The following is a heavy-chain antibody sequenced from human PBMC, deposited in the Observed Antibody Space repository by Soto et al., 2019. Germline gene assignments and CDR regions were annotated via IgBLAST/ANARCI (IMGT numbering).Heavy chain of an antibody. CDR1: GGSIHDYY. Sequence: QVQLQESGPGLVKPSQTLSLTCTVSGGSIHDYYWVWIRQPPGKGLEGIGSIFYTGRSDYNPSLISGVTLSLVTSKNQFSLNLRSVAAAETVVYYCASVSRGAFDHWGQGALVTVSS. CDR2: IFYTGRS. J-gene: IGHJ4*02. V-gene: IGHV4-59*01. CDR3: ASVSRGAFDH.